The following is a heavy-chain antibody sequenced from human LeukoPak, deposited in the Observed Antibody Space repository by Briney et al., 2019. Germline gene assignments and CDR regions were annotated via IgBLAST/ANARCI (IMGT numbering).Heavy chain of an antibody. CDR1: GVTFSSYG. V-gene: IGHV3-30*18. CDR3: AKGLNYYDSSGYVDY. CDR2: ISYDGSNK. J-gene: IGHJ4*02. Sequence: GGAPRPSFGASGVTFSSYGIHWGRQAPGQGREGGAVISYDGSNKYYADSVKGRFTISRDNSKNTLYLQMNSLRAEDTAVYYCAKGLNYYDSSGYVDYWGQGTLVTVSS. D-gene: IGHD3-22*01.